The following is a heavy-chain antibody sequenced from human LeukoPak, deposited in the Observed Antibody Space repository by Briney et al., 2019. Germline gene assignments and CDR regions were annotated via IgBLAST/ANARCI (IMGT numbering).Heavy chain of an antibody. CDR2: IYSGGST. V-gene: IGHV3-66*01. Sequence: PGGSLRLSCAASGFTVSGNFMSWVRQAPGKGLEWVSVIYSGGSTYYADSVKGRFTISRDNSRNTLFLQMSSLRAEDTAVYYCTRVVYSSGYSQGFDVWGQGTMVTVSS. CDR1: GFTVSGNF. D-gene: IGHD3-22*01. CDR3: TRVVYSSGYSQGFDV. J-gene: IGHJ3*01.